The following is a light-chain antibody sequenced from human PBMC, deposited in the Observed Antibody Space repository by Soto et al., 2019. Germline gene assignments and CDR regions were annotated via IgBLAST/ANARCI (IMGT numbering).Light chain of an antibody. V-gene: IGKV1-39*01. CDR1: QSIALS. Sequence: DIPMTQSPSSLSASVGDTVTMTCRASQSIALSVNWYQQKPGKAPKLLIYVAFTLESGVPSRFSGSGSGTEFTLTSRSLQPEDFATYYCQQSFRSPITFGQGTRLE. J-gene: IGKJ5*01. CDR2: VAF. CDR3: QQSFRSPIT.